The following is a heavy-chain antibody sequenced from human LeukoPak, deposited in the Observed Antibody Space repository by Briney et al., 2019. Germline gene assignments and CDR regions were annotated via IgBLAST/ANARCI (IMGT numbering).Heavy chain of an antibody. J-gene: IGHJ4*02. D-gene: IGHD2-15*01. V-gene: IGHV1-2*02. CDR1: GYTFTGYY. Sequence: ASVKVSCKASGYTFTGYYMHWVRQAPGQGLEWMGWINPNSGGTNYAQKFQGRVTMTRGTSISTAYMELSRLRSDDTAVYYCARGGRLLGYCSGGSCYYEYYFNYWGQGTLVTVSS. CDR3: ARGGRLLGYCSGGSCYYEYYFNY. CDR2: INPNSGGT.